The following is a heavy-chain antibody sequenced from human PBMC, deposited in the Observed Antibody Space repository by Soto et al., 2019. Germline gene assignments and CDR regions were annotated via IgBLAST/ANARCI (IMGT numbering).Heavy chain of an antibody. V-gene: IGHV1-2*02. CDR1: GYTFTGYY. D-gene: IGHD5-12*01. J-gene: IGHJ5*02. CDR2: INPNSGGT. CDR3: ARPVHPGATHQFDP. Sequence: EASVKVSCKASGYTFTGYYMHWVRQAPGQGLEWMGWINPNSGGTNYAQKFQGRVTMTRDTSISTAYMELSRLRSDDTAVYYCARPVHPGATHQFDPWGQGTLVTVSS.